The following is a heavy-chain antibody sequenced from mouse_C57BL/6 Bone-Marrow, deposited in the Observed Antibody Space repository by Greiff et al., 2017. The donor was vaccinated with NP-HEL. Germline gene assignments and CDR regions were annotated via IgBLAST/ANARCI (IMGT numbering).Heavy chain of an antibody. CDR3: ARDDGNFDY. Sequence: DVQLVESEGGLVQPGRSMKLSCTASGFTFSDYYMAWVRQVPEKGLEWVANINYDGSSTYYLDSLKSRFIISRDNAKNILYLQMSSLKSEDTATYYCARDDGNFDYWGQGTTLTVSS. V-gene: IGHV5-16*01. J-gene: IGHJ2*01. CDR1: GFTFSDYY. CDR2: INYDGSST.